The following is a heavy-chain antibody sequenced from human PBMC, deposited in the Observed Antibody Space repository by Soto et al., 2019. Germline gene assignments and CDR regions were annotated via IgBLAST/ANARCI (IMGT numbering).Heavy chain of an antibody. D-gene: IGHD3-22*01. Sequence: QVQLVQSGAEVKQPGSSLKVSCKASGGTFSSYAISWVRQAPGQGLEWMGGIIPIFGTANYAQKLQGRVTITADGAASTAYMELRSLRSEDTAVYYCAREAQVVGWGVERETAPDYWGQGALVTVSS. CDR2: IIPIFGTA. V-gene: IGHV1-69*01. CDR3: AREAQVVGWGVERETAPDY. J-gene: IGHJ4*02. CDR1: GGTFSSYA.